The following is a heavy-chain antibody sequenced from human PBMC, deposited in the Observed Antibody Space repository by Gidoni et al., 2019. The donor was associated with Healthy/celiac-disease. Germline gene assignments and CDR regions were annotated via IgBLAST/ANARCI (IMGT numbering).Heavy chain of an antibody. CDR1: GYTFTSYG. J-gene: IGHJ6*02. D-gene: IGHD2-2*01. Sequence: QVQLVQSGAEVKKPGASVKVSCQASGYTFTSYGISWVRQAPGQGLEWMGWISAYNGNTNYAQKLQGRVTMTTDTSTSTAYMELRSLRSDDTAVYYCARAPFVVVPAATSYYYYGMDVWGQGTTVTVSS. CDR3: ARAPFVVVPAATSYYYYGMDV. CDR2: ISAYNGNT. V-gene: IGHV1-18*01.